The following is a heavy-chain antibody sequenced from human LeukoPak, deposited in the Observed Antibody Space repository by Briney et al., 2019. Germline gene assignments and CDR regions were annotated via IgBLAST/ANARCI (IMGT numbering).Heavy chain of an antibody. V-gene: IGHV4-34*01. D-gene: IGHD3-9*01. CDR2: INHSGST. Sequence: SETLSLTCAVYGGSFSGYYWSWIRQPPGKGLEWIGEINHSGSTNYSPSLKSRVTISVDTSKNQFSLKLSSVTAADTAVYYCARGLGDILTGYQNGPGDYWGQGTLVTVSS. CDR1: GGSFSGYY. CDR3: ARGLGDILTGYQNGPGDY. J-gene: IGHJ4*02.